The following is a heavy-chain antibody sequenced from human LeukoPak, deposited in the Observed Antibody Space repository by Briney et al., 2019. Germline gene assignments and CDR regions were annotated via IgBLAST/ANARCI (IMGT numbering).Heavy chain of an antibody. CDR2: INHSGST. J-gene: IGHJ4*02. Sequence: KASETLSLTCAVYGGSFSGYYWSWIRQPPGKGLEWIGDINHSGSTNYNPSLKSRVTISVDTSKNQSSLKLSSVTAADTAVYYCASPGHCSGGSCYHSFDYWGQGTLVTVSS. CDR3: ASPGHCSGGSCYHSFDY. D-gene: IGHD2-15*01. V-gene: IGHV4-34*01. CDR1: GGSFSGYY.